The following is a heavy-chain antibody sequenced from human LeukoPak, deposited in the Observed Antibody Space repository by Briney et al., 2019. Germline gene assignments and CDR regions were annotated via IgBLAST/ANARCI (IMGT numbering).Heavy chain of an antibody. D-gene: IGHD5-12*01. CDR3: ARQDYGGYGINTDY. V-gene: IGHV1-69*01. Sequence: EASVKVSCKASGGTFSRYAISWVRQAPGQGLEWMGGIIPIFGTANYAQKFQGRVTITADESTSTAYMELSSLRSEDTAVYYCARQDYGGYGINTDYWGQGTLVSVSS. J-gene: IGHJ4*02. CDR1: GGTFSRYA. CDR2: IIPIFGTA.